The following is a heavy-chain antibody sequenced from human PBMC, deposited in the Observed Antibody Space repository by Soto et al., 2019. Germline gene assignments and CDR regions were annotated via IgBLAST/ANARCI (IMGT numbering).Heavy chain of an antibody. Sequence: QVQLVQSGAEVKKPGSSVKVSCKASGGTFSSYTISWVRQAPGQGLEWMGRIIPILGIANYAQKFQGRVTVTAEKSTSTAYMELSSLRSEDTAVYYCAREAQYRGYDILDYWGQGTLVTVSS. CDR3: AREAQYRGYDILDY. V-gene: IGHV1-69*08. CDR2: IIPILGIA. D-gene: IGHD5-12*01. CDR1: GGTFSSYT. J-gene: IGHJ4*02.